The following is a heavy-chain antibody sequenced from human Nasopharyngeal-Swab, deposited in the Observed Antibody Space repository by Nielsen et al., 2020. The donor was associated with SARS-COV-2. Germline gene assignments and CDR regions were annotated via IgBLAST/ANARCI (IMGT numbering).Heavy chain of an antibody. Sequence: WIRQPPGKGLEWIAEINHSGSTNYNPSLKSRVTISVDTSKNQFSLKLSSVTAADTAVYYCARGSCNSSSCYVLGWFDPRGQGTLVTVSS. V-gene: IGHV4-34*01. CDR2: INHSGST. D-gene: IGHD2-2*01. J-gene: IGHJ5*02. CDR3: ARGSCNSSSCYVLGWFDP.